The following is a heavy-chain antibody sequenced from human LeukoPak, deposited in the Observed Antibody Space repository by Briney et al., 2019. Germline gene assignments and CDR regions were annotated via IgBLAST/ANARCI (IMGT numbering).Heavy chain of an antibody. D-gene: IGHD2-2*01. CDR1: GYTFTSYD. CDR2: MNPNSGNT. CDR3: ARMGTRYCSSTSRYGGSWFDP. V-gene: IGHV1-8*01. Sequence: PSVKLSCKASGYTFTSYDINWVRQATGQGLEWMEWMNPNSGNTRYAQKFQGRVTMSRSTSISRAYLELRSLRSEATAVYYCARMGTRYCSSTSRYGGSWFDPWGQGTLVTVSS. J-gene: IGHJ5*02.